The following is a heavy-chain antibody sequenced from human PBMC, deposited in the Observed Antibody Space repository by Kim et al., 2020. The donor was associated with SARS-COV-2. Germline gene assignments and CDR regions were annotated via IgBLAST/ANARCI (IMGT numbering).Heavy chain of an antibody. CDR2: IYPGASDV. CDR1: GYSFTTYW. V-gene: IGHV5-51*01. CDR3: ARHTARMYGSIDY. Sequence: GESLKISCKASGYSFTTYWIGWVRQMLGKGLEWPGIIYPGASDVRYSPSFQGQVTISADNSVNTAYLQWSNLKASDTAMYYCARHTARMYGSIDYWGQGTLVTVSS. J-gene: IGHJ4*02. D-gene: IGHD6-19*01.